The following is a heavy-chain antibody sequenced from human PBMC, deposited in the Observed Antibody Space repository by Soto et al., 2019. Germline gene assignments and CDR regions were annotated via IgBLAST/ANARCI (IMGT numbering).Heavy chain of an antibody. D-gene: IGHD3-16*01. Sequence: NPSETLSLPCTLSGGSISRGGYYWSWIRQHPGKGPEWIGYIYYSGSTYYNPSLMSRVTRSVETSKNQFSLKLSSMPAADTAAYSCARDARGRYVDYYGMEVWGQGTTVTVAS. J-gene: IGHJ6*02. V-gene: IGHV4-31*03. CDR2: IYYSGST. CDR1: GGSISRGGYY. CDR3: ARDARGRYVDYYGMEV.